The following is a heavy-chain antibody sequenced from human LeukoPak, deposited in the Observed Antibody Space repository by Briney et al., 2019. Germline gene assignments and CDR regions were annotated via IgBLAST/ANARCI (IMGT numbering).Heavy chain of an antibody. CDR1: GFTFSSYA. V-gene: IGHV3-23*01. D-gene: IGHD6-13*01. Sequence: GESLRLSCAASGFTFSSYAMSWVRQAPGKGLEWVSGISGSGGSTYYADSVKGRFTISRDNSKNTLYLQMNSLRAEDTAVYYCAKVGAAAYYYHYMDVWGKGTTVTVSS. CDR3: AKVGAAAYYYHYMDV. CDR2: ISGSGGST. J-gene: IGHJ6*03.